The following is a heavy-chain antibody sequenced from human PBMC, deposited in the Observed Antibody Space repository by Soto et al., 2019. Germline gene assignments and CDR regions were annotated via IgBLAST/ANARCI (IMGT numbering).Heavy chain of an antibody. CDR3: ADGGEWSFNLDY. Sequence: DVQLLESGGGLVQPGGSLRLSCTASGFTFSSYAMSWVRQAPGNGQEWVSSISGSGVNTYDPDSVKGRFTISRDSSNNTLYRQMNSLRAEDTAVYYCADGGEWSFNLDYWGQGTLYTVSS. V-gene: IGHV3-23*01. J-gene: IGHJ4*02. CDR2: ISGSGVNT. D-gene: IGHD2-8*01. CDR1: GFTFSSYA.